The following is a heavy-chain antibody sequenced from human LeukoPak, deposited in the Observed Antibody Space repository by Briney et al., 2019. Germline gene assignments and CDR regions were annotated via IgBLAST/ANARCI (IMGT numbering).Heavy chain of an antibody. V-gene: IGHV3-73*01. CDR1: GFIFSASH. D-gene: IGHD6-6*01. J-gene: IGHJ1*01. CDR2: VRPRANNFAT. CDR3: ARDVDSRYGGSSGYFQH. Sequence: GGSLKLSCAASGFIFSASHIHWMRQAYGKGLEWVGHVRPRANNFATAYAASVKGRFTISRDDSKNTADLQMNSLKTEDTAVYYCARDVDSRYGGSSGYFQHWGQGTLVTVSS.